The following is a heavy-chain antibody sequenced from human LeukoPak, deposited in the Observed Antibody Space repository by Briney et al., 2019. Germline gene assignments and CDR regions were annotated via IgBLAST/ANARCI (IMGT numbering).Heavy chain of an antibody. CDR3: AKDGARWGSSGWYPF. D-gene: IGHD6-19*01. J-gene: IGHJ3*01. Sequence: PGGSLSLSCAASGFTFDGYALHWVRKAPWQGLERVSLVSWDCGSTYYSDSVKGRFTISRDNSNNSLYLQMNSLRAEDTALYYCAKDGARWGSSGWYPFWGQGTMVTVSS. CDR2: VSWDCGST. CDR1: GFTFDGYA. V-gene: IGHV3-43D*03.